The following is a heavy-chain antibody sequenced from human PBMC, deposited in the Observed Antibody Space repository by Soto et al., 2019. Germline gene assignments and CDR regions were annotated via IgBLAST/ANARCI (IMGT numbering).Heavy chain of an antibody. Sequence: SETLSLTCAVSGGSISSSNWWSWVRQPPGKGLEWIGEIYHSGSTNYNPSLKSRVTISVDKSKNQFSLKLSSVTAADTAVYYCARGGYPGYCSGGSCYYFYGMDVWGQGXTVTVYS. D-gene: IGHD2-15*01. V-gene: IGHV4-4*02. CDR3: ARGGYPGYCSGGSCYYFYGMDV. CDR2: IYHSGST. CDR1: GGSISSSNW. J-gene: IGHJ6*02.